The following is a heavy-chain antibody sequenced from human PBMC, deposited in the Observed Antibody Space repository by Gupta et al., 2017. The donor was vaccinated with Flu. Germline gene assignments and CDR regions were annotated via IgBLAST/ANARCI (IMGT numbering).Heavy chain of an antibody. V-gene: IGHV4-34*01. CDR2: INHSGST. CDR1: GGSFSGYY. Sequence: QVQLQQWGAGLLKPSETLSLTCAVYGGSFSGYYWGWIRQPPGKGLEWIGEINHSGSTNYNPSLKSRVTISVDTSKNQFSLKLSSVTAADTAVYYCARADLDLIAAAGPREVWFDPWGQGTLVTVSS. J-gene: IGHJ5*02. CDR3: ARADLDLIAAAGPREVWFDP. D-gene: IGHD6-13*01.